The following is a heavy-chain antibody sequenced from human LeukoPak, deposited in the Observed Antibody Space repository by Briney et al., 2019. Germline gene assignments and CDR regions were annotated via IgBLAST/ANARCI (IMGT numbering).Heavy chain of an antibody. J-gene: IGHJ4*02. CDR2: IYHSGST. V-gene: IGHV4-30-2*02. D-gene: IGHD3-22*01. CDR1: GGSISSGGYS. Sequence: SETLSLTCAVSGGSISSGGYSWSWIRQPPGKGLEWIGYIYHSGSTYYNPSLKSRVTISVDRSKNQFSLKLSSVTAADTAVYYCARSRTYYYDSSGYSPFDYWGQGTLVTVSS. CDR3: ARSRTYYYDSSGYSPFDY.